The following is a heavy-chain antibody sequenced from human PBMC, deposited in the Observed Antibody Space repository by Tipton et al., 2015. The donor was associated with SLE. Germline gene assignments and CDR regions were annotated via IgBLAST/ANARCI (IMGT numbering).Heavy chain of an antibody. Sequence: TLSLTCTVSGGSISSSSYYWGWIRQSPGKGLEWIGSIYYRGSTYYNPSLKSRVTISVDTSKNQFSLKLSSVAAADTAVYYCARGKSTFNWFDPWGQGTLVTVSS. CDR1: GGSISSSSYY. CDR2: IYYRGST. J-gene: IGHJ5*02. V-gene: IGHV4-39*01. CDR3: ARGKSTFNWFDP.